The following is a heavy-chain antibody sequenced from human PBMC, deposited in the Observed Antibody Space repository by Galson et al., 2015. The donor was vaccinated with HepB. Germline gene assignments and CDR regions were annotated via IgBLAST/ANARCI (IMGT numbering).Heavy chain of an antibody. CDR2: ISAYNGNT. CDR3: ARGGDSSGWDDAFDI. CDR1: GGTFSSYA. V-gene: IGHV1-18*01. J-gene: IGHJ3*02. D-gene: IGHD6-19*01. Sequence: SVKFSCKASGGTFSSYAISWVRQAPGQGLEWMGWISAYNGNTNYAQKLQGRVTMTTDTSTSTAYMELRSLRSDDTAVYYCARGGDSSGWDDAFDIWGQGTMVTVSS.